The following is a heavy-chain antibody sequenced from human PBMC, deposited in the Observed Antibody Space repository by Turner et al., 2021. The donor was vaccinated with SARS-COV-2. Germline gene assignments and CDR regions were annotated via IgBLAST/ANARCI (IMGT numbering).Heavy chain of an antibody. CDR3: ARLDDSGHWGAFDI. CDR1: GITFSSHG. CDR2: RWNDGSQK. Sequence: QVQLVESGGGVVQPGGSLRLSCSASGITFSSHGMHWVRHAPGKGLEWVAVRWNDGSQKYYADSVKGRFTISRDNSKNMVYLQMNSLRAEDTAVYYCARLDDSGHWGAFDIWGQGTMVTVSS. J-gene: IGHJ3*02. V-gene: IGHV3-33*01. D-gene: IGHD3-22*01.